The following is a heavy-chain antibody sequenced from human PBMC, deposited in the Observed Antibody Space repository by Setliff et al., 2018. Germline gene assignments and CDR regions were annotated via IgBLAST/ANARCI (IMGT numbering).Heavy chain of an antibody. V-gene: IGHV1-46*01. CDR1: GYGFTSHY. D-gene: IGHD3-22*01. Sequence: GPPVKVSCKTSGYGFTSHYFRWLRQAPGQGLEWMGIVNPSGGKTTLSQKFQGRVSMTADASTATVYMELHSLTSEDTAIYYCARAPWGDDYDSLYTWFDPWGQGSLVTVSS. J-gene: IGHJ5*02. CDR3: ARAPWGDDYDSLYTWFDP. CDR2: VNPSGGKT.